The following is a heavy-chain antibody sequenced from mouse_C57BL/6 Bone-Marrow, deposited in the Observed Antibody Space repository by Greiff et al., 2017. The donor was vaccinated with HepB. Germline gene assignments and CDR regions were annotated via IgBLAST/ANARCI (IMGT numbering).Heavy chain of an antibody. CDR1: GYTFTDYY. V-gene: IGHV1-19*01. Sequence: DQLQQSGPVLVKPGASVKMSCKASGYTFTDYYMNWVKQSHGKSLEWIGVINPYNGGTSYNQKFKGKATLTVDKSSSTAYMELNSLTSEDSAVYYCAREEDYGSSFDYWGQGTTLTVSS. CDR2: INPYNGGT. J-gene: IGHJ2*01. D-gene: IGHD1-1*01. CDR3: AREEDYGSSFDY.